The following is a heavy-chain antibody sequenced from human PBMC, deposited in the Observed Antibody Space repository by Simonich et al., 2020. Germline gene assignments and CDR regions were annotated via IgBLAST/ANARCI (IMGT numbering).Heavy chain of an antibody. CDR2: ISSSGSTI. J-gene: IGHJ6*02. CDR1: EFTFISYE. CDR3: ARDFRLQLVEIGTYYYYGMDV. D-gene: IGHD6-6*01. V-gene: IGHV3-48*03. Sequence: EVQLVESGGGLVQPGGSLRLSCAASEFTFISYEMNGVRQAPGKGLKWVSYISSSGSTIYYADSVKGRFTISRDNAKNSLYLQMNSLRAEDTAVYYCARDFRLQLVEIGTYYYYGMDVWGQGTTVTVSS.